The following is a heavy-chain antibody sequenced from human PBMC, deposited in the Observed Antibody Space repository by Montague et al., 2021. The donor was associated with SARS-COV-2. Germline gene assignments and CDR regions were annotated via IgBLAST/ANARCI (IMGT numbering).Heavy chain of an antibody. D-gene: IGHD2-2*01. CDR3: ARHLVYCSSTSCYEGRFDP. CDR2: IYYSGST. J-gene: IGHJ5*02. CDR1: GGSISSSSYY. V-gene: IGHV4-39*01. Sequence: SETLSLTCTVSGGSISSSSYYWGWIRQPPGKGLEWFGSIYYSGSTYYNPSLKSRVTISVDTSKNQFSLKLSSVTAADTAVYYCARHLVYCSSTSCYEGRFDPWGQGTLVTVSS.